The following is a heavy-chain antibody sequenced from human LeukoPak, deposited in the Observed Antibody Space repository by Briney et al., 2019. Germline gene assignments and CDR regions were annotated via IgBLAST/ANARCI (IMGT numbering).Heavy chain of an antibody. V-gene: IGHV1-8*03. CDR1: GYTFISYN. Sequence: ASVRFSCKASGYTFISYNINWLRQATGQGLEWMGWVNPRSGDAGYLQKFQGRLTITRDSSIDTAYMDLSGLSSEDTAVYYCARGVPLGYCTYGVCYPPYYFDYWGQGTLVTASS. CDR2: VNPRSGDA. J-gene: IGHJ4*02. D-gene: IGHD2-8*01. CDR3: ARGVPLGYCTYGVCYPPYYFDY.